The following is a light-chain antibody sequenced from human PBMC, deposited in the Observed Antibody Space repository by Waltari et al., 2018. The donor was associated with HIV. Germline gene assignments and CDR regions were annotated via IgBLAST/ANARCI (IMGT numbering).Light chain of an antibody. CDR1: SSNIGSNT. CDR2: SNK. CDR3: AVWGDSLNGPV. Sequence: QSVLTQPPSASGTPGQRVTISCSVSSSNIGSNTVNWYQQLPGTAPKLLIYSNKQRPSGVPDRFSGYKSGTSASLAISGLQSEDEADYYCAVWGDSLNGPVFGGGTKLTVL. J-gene: IGLJ2*01. V-gene: IGLV1-44*01.